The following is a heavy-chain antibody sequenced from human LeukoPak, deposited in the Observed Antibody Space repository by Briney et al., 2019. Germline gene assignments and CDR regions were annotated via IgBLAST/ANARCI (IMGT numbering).Heavy chain of an antibody. CDR3: ARASRYCSSTSCYPKY. CDR1: GFTFSSYW. D-gene: IGHD2-2*01. V-gene: IGHV3-74*01. J-gene: IGHJ4*02. Sequence: GGSLRLSCAASGFTFSSYWMHWVRQAPGKGLMWVSRINSDGSSTSYADSVKGRFTISRDNAKNTLYLQMNSLRAEDTAVYYCARASRYCSSTSCYPKYWGQGTLVTVSS. CDR2: INSDGSST.